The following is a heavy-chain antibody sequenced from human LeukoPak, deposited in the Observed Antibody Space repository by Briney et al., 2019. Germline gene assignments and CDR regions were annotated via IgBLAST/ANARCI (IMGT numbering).Heavy chain of an antibody. D-gene: IGHD3-22*01. CDR2: IIPIFGTA. CDR3: ARDKSSGYYPRVHFDP. Sequence: VASVKVSCTASGGTFSGYAISWVRQAPGQGLEWMGGIIPIFGTANYAQKFQGRVTITADESTSTAYMELSSLRSEDTAVYYCARDKSSGYYPRVHFDPWGQGTLVTVSS. J-gene: IGHJ5*02. V-gene: IGHV1-69*13. CDR1: GGTFSGYA.